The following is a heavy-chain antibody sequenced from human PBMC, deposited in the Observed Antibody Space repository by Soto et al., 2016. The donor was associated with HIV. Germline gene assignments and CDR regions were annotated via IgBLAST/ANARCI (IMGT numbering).Heavy chain of an antibody. D-gene: IGHD3-22*01. J-gene: IGHJ6*02. Sequence: EVQLVESGGGLVQPGGSLRLSCAASGFTFSSYAMYWVRQAPGEGLEYVSAISSNGGSTHYANSVKGRFTISRDNSKNTLYLQMGSLRAEDTAVYYCARGNGYDSSGYYFYYYYGMDVWGQGTTVTVSS. CDR2: ISSNGGST. CDR1: GFTFSSYA. CDR3: ARGNGYDSSGYYFYYYYGMDV. V-gene: IGHV3-64*01.